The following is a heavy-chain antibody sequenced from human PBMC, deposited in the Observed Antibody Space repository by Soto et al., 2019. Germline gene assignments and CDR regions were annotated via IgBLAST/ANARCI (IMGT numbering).Heavy chain of an antibody. D-gene: IGHD2-2*01. J-gene: IGHJ4*02. V-gene: IGHV4-31*03. Sequence: QVQLQESGPGLVKPSQTLSLTCTVSGGSITSSGYYWSWIRQHPGEGLEWIGFTSNSGSTSYNPSLKSRVTISVDASSNQLSPSLKSVTAADTAVYYCARGGVSTKVDYWGQGTLVTVSP. CDR2: TSNSGST. CDR1: GGSITSSGYY. CDR3: ARGGVSTKVDY.